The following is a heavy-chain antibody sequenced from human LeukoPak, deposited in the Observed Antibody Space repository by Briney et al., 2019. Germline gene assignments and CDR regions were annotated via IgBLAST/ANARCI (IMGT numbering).Heavy chain of an antibody. Sequence: PSETLSLTCTVSGGSISSSSYYWGWIRQPPGKGLEWIGSIYYSGSTYYNPSLKSRVTISVDTSKNQFSLKLSSVTAADTAVYYCARQSVGGDRDDIVVVPAAIAWFDPWGQGTLVTVSS. CDR3: ARQSVGGDRDDIVVVPAAIAWFDP. D-gene: IGHD2-2*02. V-gene: IGHV4-39*01. CDR2: IYYSGST. CDR1: GGSISSSSYY. J-gene: IGHJ5*02.